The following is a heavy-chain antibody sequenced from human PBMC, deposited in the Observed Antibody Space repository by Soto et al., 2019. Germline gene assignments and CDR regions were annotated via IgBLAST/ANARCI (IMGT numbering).Heavy chain of an antibody. CDR2: MSSSASYT. Sequence: PGGSLRLSCAASGFTFSDYYMSWIRQAPGKGLEWVSYMSSSASYTNYADSVKGRFIISRDNAKNSLSLQMNSLRAEDTAVYYCARVLPNDSGWYEDYWGQGTLVTVSS. V-gene: IGHV3-11*06. CDR1: GFTFSDYY. CDR3: ARVLPNDSGWYEDY. J-gene: IGHJ4*02. D-gene: IGHD6-19*01.